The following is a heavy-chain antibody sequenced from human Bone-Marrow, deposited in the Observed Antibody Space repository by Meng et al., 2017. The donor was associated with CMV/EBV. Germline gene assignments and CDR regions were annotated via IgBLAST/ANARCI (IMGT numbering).Heavy chain of an antibody. CDR2: MNPNSGNT. J-gene: IGHJ5*02. Sequence: ASVKVSCKASGYTFTSYDINWVRQATGQGLEWMGWMNPNSGNTGYAQKFQGRVTITRNTSISTAYMELSSLRSEDTAVYYCARGLPPYCGGDCYSNWFDPWGQGTLVTVSS. CDR1: GYTFTSYD. V-gene: IGHV1-8*03. D-gene: IGHD2-21*01. CDR3: ARGLPPYCGGDCYSNWFDP.